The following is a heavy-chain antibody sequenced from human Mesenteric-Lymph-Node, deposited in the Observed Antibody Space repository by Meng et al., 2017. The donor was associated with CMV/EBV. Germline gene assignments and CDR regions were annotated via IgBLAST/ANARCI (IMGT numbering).Heavy chain of an antibody. Sequence: SETLSLTCTVSGGSISSSSYYWGWIRQPPGKGLEWIGSIYYSGSTYYNPSLKSRVTISVDTSKNQFSLKLSSVTAADTAVYYCARLRYFDWLAVDYWGQGTLVTVS. CDR3: ARLRYFDWLAVDY. CDR1: GGSISSSSYY. CDR2: IYYSGST. D-gene: IGHD3-9*01. J-gene: IGHJ4*02. V-gene: IGHV4-39*07.